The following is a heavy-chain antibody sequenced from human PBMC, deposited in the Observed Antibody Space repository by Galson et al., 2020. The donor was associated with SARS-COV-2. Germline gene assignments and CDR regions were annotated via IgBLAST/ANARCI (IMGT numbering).Heavy chain of an antibody. CDR3: ARDLGGPLRP. D-gene: IGHD2-15*01. CDR2: ISYDGSNK. Sequence: TGGSLRLSCAASGFTFSSYAMHWVRQAPGKGLEWVAVISYDGSNKYYADSVKGRFTISRDNSKNTLYLQMNSLRAEDTAVYYCARDLGGPLRPWGQGTLVTGSS. J-gene: IGHJ5*02. CDR1: GFTFSSYA. V-gene: IGHV3-30-3*01.